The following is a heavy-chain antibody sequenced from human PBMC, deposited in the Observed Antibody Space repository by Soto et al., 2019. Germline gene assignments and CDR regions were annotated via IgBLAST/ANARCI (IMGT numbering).Heavy chain of an antibody. D-gene: IGHD3-10*01. CDR1: GGTFSRHS. CDR2: IIPIFDAT. J-gene: IGHJ4*02. V-gene: IGHV1-69*01. Sequence: QVQMVQSGAEVKKPGSSARVSCKVSGGTFSRHSISWVRQAPGQGLEWMGGIIPIFDATQYAQKFQGRLTLTADESTTTFHMPLSGLRPEDTAIYYCARDLTSVRGSWGQGTLVTVS. CDR3: ARDLTSVRGS.